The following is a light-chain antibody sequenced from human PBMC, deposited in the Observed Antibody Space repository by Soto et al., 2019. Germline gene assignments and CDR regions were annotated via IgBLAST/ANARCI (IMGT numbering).Light chain of an antibody. CDR2: DTS. J-gene: IGKJ5*01. V-gene: IGKV3-15*01. Sequence: IVMTQSPATLSVSPGARGSLSCMASQSVSIKLAWYQQKHGQAPRLIIYDTSTRATGIPARFSGSGSGAEFILTISSIQSEDFSAYYCQQYNNWHPITFGQGTRLEIK. CDR1: QSVSIK. CDR3: QQYNNWHPIT.